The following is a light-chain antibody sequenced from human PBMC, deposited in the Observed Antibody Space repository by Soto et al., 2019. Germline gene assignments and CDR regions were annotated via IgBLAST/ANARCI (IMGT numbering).Light chain of an antibody. CDR1: QSVSSN. J-gene: IGKJ1*01. Sequence: IVMTQSPGTLSVSPWERATLSCRASQSVSSNLAWYQQKPGQAPRLLIYGASTRATGIPARFSGSGSGTEFTLTISSLQSEDFAVYYCQQYNNWPRTFGQGTKVDIK. CDR3: QQYNNWPRT. V-gene: IGKV3-15*01. CDR2: GAS.